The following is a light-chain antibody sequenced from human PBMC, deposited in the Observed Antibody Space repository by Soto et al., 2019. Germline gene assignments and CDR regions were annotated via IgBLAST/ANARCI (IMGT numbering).Light chain of an antibody. CDR1: QSISSY. CDR3: QQSYSTSVA. V-gene: IGKV1-39*01. Sequence: DIQMTQSPSSLSASVGDRVTITCRSSQSISSYLNWYQQKPGKAPKLLIYAASSLKSGVPSRFSGSGSGTDFTLTISSLQPEDFATYYCQQSYSTSVAFGRGTKVDI. J-gene: IGKJ4*01. CDR2: AAS.